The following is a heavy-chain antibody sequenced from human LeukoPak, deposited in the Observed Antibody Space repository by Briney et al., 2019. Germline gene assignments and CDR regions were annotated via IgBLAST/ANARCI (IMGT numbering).Heavy chain of an antibody. CDR3: SRDVAAIRY. J-gene: IGHJ4*02. CDR2: ITSDGTVT. CDR1: GFTFSTHW. Sequence: GGSLRLSCAASGFTFSTHWMHWVRQVPGKGLVWVSRITSDGTVTNYADSVKGRFTISRDNAKNSLDLQMNSLRAEDTAVYYCSRDVAAIRYWGQGTLVTVSS. D-gene: IGHD2-15*01. V-gene: IGHV3-74*01.